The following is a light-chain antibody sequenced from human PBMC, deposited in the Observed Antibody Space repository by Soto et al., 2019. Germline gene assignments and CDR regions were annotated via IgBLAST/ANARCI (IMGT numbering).Light chain of an antibody. CDR2: NVS. V-gene: IGLV2-14*01. CDR3: SSYTSRSSVI. Sequence: QSALTQPASVSGSPGQSITISCTATTSDVGDYNYVSWYQQYPGKAPKPIIYNVSNRPSGGCNRFSGSKSGDTASLTISGLQAEYEADYYCSSYTSRSSVIFGGGTKLTVL. CDR1: TSDVGDYNY. J-gene: IGLJ2*01.